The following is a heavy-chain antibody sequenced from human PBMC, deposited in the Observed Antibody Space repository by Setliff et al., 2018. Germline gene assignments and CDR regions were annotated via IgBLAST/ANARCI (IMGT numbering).Heavy chain of an antibody. D-gene: IGHD3-10*01. Sequence: GSLRLSCAASGFIFSDYYMSWIRQAPGKGLEWVSYISRRSGSDIYYADSVKGRFTISRDNAKNSLSLQMNSLRNEDTAVYYCFGAGTCSYWGQGTLVTVSS. CDR1: GFIFSDYY. CDR3: FGAGTCSY. J-gene: IGHJ4*02. V-gene: IGHV3-11*04. CDR2: ISRRSGSDI.